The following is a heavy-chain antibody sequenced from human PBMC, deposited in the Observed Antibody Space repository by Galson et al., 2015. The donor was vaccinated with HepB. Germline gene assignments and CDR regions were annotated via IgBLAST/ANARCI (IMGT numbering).Heavy chain of an antibody. Sequence: TLSLTCTVSGNSISSYYWSWIRQPAGKGLEWIGRFYTTGNTNYNPSLTSRVTMSVDTSKSQFSLKLSSVTAADTAVYYCATYSISWRGFRYWGLGTLVTVSS. D-gene: IGHD6-6*01. V-gene: IGHV4-4*07. CDR1: GNSISSYY. CDR3: ATYSISWRGFRY. J-gene: IGHJ4*02. CDR2: FYTTGNT.